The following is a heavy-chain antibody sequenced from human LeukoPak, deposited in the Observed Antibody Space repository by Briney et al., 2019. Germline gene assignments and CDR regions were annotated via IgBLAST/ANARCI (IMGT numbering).Heavy chain of an antibody. V-gene: IGHV3-9*01. CDR2: ISWNSGSI. CDR3: ASVAATGY. Sequence: GRSLRLSCAASGFTFDDYAMHWVRQAPGKGLEWVSGISWNSGSIGYADSVKGRFTISRDNAKNSLYLQMNSLRAEDTALYYCASVAATGYWGQGTLVTVSS. CDR1: GFTFDDYA. D-gene: IGHD6-19*01. J-gene: IGHJ4*02.